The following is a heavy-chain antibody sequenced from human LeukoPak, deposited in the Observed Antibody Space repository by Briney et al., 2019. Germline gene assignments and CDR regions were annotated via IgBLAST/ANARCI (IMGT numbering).Heavy chain of an antibody. Sequence: GGSLRLSCAASGFTFSSYWMSWVRQAPGKGLEWVSVIYSGGSTYYADSVKGRFTISRDNSKNTLYLQMNSLRAEDTAVYYCARDRIAAAGLYYYYGMDVWGQGTTVTVSS. CDR3: ARDRIAAAGLYYYYGMDV. CDR2: IYSGGST. V-gene: IGHV3-66*01. CDR1: GFTFSSYW. D-gene: IGHD6-13*01. J-gene: IGHJ6*02.